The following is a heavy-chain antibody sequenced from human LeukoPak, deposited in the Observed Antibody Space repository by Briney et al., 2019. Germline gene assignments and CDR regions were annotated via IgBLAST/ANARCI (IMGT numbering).Heavy chain of an antibody. Sequence: GASVRVSCKASGGTFSTYPIGWVRQAPGQGLEWMGRIIPILGIANYAQKFQGRVTITADKSTSTAYMELRSLRSEDTAVYYCARYSTSSDHYYYGMDVWGQGTTVTVSS. CDR2: IIPILGIA. CDR3: ARYSTSSDHYYYGMDV. D-gene: IGHD6-6*01. V-gene: IGHV1-69*02. CDR1: GGTFSTYP. J-gene: IGHJ6*02.